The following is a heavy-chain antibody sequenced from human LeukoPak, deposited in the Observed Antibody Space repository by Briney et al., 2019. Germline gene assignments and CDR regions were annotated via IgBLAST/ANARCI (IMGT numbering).Heavy chain of an antibody. Sequence: GGSLRLSCAASGFTFSSYAMRWVRQAAGKRLEWVSGISGSGGTTDYADSVKGRFTISRDNSKNTVYLQMNSLRAEDTAVYYCAKGHGDYYPGTYFHYWGQGTLVTVSS. V-gene: IGHV3-23*01. D-gene: IGHD4-17*01. J-gene: IGHJ4*02. CDR2: ISGSGGTT. CDR3: AKGHGDYYPGTYFHY. CDR1: GFTFSSYA.